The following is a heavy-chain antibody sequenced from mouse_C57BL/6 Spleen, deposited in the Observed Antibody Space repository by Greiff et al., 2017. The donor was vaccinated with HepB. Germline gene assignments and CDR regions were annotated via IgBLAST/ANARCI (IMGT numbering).Heavy chain of an antibody. CDR1: GYTFTSYW. V-gene: IGHV1-55*01. CDR2: IYPGSGST. CDR3: ARCYDGYGDFDV. D-gene: IGHD2-3*01. Sequence: QVQLKQPGAELVKPGASVKMSCKASGYTFTSYWITWVKQRPGQGLEWIGDIYPGSGSTNYNEKFKSKATLTVDTSSSTAYMQLSSLTSEDSAVYYCARCYDGYGDFDVWGTGTTVTVSS. J-gene: IGHJ1*03.